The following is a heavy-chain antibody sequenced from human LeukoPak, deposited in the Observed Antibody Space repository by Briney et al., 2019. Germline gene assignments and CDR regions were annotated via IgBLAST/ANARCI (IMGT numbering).Heavy chain of an antibody. Sequence: SETLSFTCTVSGGSISSSSYYWGWIRQPPGKRLEWIGSVYHSGTTYYNPSPKSRVTISVDTSKNQFSLKLSSVTAADTAVYYCARYGDYPYYFDYWGQGTLVTVSS. CDR3: ARYGDYPYYFDY. CDR2: VYHSGTT. CDR1: GGSISSSSYY. D-gene: IGHD4-17*01. J-gene: IGHJ4*02. V-gene: IGHV4-39*07.